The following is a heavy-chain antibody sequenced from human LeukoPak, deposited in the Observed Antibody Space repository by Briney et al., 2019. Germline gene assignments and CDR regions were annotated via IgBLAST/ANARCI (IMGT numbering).Heavy chain of an antibody. CDR3: ARVRFLEWSDEDYFDY. CDR2: IYYNGST. V-gene: IGHV4-59*01. CDR1: GGSISSYY. J-gene: IGHJ4*02. Sequence: SETLSLTCTVSGGSISSYYWSWIRQPPGKGLEWIGYIYYNGSTNYNPSLKSRVTISVDTSKNQFSLKLSSVTAADTAVYYCARVRFLEWSDEDYFDYWGQGTLVTVSS. D-gene: IGHD3-3*01.